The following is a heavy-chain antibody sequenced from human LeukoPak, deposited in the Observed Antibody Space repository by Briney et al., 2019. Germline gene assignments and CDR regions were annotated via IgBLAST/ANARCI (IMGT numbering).Heavy chain of an antibody. V-gene: IGHV1-8*01. J-gene: IGHJ4*02. Sequence: ASVKVSCKASGYTFTSYDINWVRQATGQGLERMGWMNPNSGNTGYAQKFQGRVTMTRNTSISTAYMELSSLRSEDTAVYYCARGRPITMIVVVSFNDYWGQGTLVTVSS. CDR3: ARGRPITMIVVVSFNDY. D-gene: IGHD3-22*01. CDR2: MNPNSGNT. CDR1: GYTFTSYD.